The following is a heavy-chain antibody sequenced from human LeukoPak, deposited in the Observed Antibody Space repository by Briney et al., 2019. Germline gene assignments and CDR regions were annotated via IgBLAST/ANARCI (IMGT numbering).Heavy chain of an antibody. CDR1: GFTFSDYY. V-gene: IGHV3-11*01. D-gene: IGHD6-13*01. CDR3: ARAEVAAAGRLYFDY. CDR2: ISSSGSTI. J-gene: IGHJ4*02. Sequence: PGGSLRVSCAASGFTFSDYYMSWIRQAPGKGLEWVSYISSSGSTIYYADSVKGRFTISRDNAKNSLYLQMNSLRAEDTAVYYCARAEVAAAGRLYFDYWGQGTLVTVSS.